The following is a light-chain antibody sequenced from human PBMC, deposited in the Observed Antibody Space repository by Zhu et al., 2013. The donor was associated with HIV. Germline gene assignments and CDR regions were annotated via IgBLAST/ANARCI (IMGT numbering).Light chain of an antibody. CDR3: QQYGSSPLT. CDR2: WAS. Sequence: DIVMTQSPDSQAVSLGERATINCRSSQSVLHSSYNKNYLAWYQQKLGQPPKLLIYWASTRESGVPDRFSGSGSGTDFTLTISRLEPEDFAVYYCQQYGSSPLTFGGGTKVEIK. J-gene: IGKJ4*01. V-gene: IGKV4-1*01. CDR1: QSVLHSSYNKNY.